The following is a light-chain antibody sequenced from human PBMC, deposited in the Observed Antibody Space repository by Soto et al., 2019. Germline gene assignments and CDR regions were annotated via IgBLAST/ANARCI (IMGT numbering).Light chain of an antibody. V-gene: IGKV4-1*01. CDR1: QSVLYSSNNKNY. CDR3: QQYSSTSPP. Sequence: DIVMTQSPDSLAVSLGERATINCKSSQSVLYSSNNKNYLAWYQQRPGQPPKLLIHWASTRQSGVPDRFSGSGSGTDFTLTISSLQAEDVAVYYCQQYSSTSPPFGGGTKVEIK. CDR2: WAS. J-gene: IGKJ4*01.